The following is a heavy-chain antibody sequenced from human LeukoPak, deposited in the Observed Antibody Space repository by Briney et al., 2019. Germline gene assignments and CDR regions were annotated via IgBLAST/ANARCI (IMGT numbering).Heavy chain of an antibody. V-gene: IGHV3-23*01. CDR2: ISGSGGST. D-gene: IGHD3-3*01. CDR3: ANHHYDFWSGSIN. CDR1: GFTFSSYA. J-gene: IGHJ4*02. Sequence: GGSLRLSCAASGFTFSSYAMSWVRQAPGKGLEWVSAISGSGGSTYYADSVKGRFTISRDNSKNTLYLQMNSLRAEDTAVYYCANHHYDFWSGSINWGQGTLVTVSS.